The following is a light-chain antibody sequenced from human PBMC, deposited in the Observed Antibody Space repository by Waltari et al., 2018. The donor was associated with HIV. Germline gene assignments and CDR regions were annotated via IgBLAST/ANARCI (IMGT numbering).Light chain of an antibody. CDR2: GNI. V-gene: IGLV1-40*01. J-gene: IGLJ3*02. Sequence: QPVLTQPPSVSGAPGLGVTVSCTGSGSNIGAGYDVHWYQQLPGTAPKLLIYGNIKRPSGVPDRFSASKSVTSASLAITGLQPEDEADYYCQSYDSSLSAWVFGGGTKLTVL. CDR3: QSYDSSLSAWV. CDR1: GSNIGAGYD.